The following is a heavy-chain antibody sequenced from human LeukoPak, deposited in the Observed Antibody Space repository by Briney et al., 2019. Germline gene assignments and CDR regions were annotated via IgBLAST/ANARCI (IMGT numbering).Heavy chain of an antibody. Sequence: GGSLRLSCAASGFTFGDSPMHWVRQASGKGLEWVGRIRGKANSYATGYAASLKGRITISRDDSKNSAYLQMNSLDAEDTAVYFCTRQRVGTSTFDYWGQGILVTVSS. CDR3: TRQRVGTSTFDY. J-gene: IGHJ4*02. CDR1: GFTFGDSP. V-gene: IGHV3-73*01. D-gene: IGHD2-21*02. CDR2: IRGKANSYAT.